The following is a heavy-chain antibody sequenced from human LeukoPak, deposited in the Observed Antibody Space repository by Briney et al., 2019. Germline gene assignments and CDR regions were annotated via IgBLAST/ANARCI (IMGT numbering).Heavy chain of an antibody. CDR2: IDPSDSYT. V-gene: IGHV5-10-1*01. D-gene: IGHD2-15*01. CDR1: GYSFTSYW. CDR3: ARLSGRVVCSAGSCYIDS. J-gene: IGHJ4*02. Sequence: GESLKISCQGSGYSFTSYWINWVRQMPGKGLEWMGRIDPSDSYTNHSPSFQGHVTISADKSLSTAYLQWSSLKASDTAMYYCARLSGRVVCSAGSCYIDSWGQGTLVTVSS.